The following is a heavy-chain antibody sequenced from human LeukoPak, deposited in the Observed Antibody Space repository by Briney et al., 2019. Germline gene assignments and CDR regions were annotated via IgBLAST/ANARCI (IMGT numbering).Heavy chain of an antibody. CDR3: AKSGARDYYDSSGYYRGYD. D-gene: IGHD3-22*01. CDR1: GFTLSSYS. J-gene: IGHJ3*01. V-gene: IGHV3-48*01. CDR2: ISSSSNTI. Sequence: GGSLRLSCAASGFTLSSYSLNWVRQAPGKGLEWVSYISSSSNTIYYADSVKGRFTISRDNSKNTLYLQMNSLRAEDTAVYYCAKSGARDYYDSSGYYRGYDWGQGTMVTVSS.